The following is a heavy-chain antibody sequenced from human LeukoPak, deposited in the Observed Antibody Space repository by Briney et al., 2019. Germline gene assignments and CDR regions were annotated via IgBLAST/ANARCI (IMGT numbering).Heavy chain of an antibody. J-gene: IGHJ4*02. V-gene: IGHV3-23*01. D-gene: IGHD3-22*01. CDR1: GFTFSSYA. Sequence: GGSLRLSCAASGFTFSSYAMSWVRPAPGRGVEWVSAISGNSGSTYYADSVKGRLTICRDNTKNTQYLQMNRLRAEETAVYYCAKDSTDYYDSSCFDYWGRGTLVTVSS. CDR2: ISGNSGST. CDR3: AKDSTDYYDSSCFDY.